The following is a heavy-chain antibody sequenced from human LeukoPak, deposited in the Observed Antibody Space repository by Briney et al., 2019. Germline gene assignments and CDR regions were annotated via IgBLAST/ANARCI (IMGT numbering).Heavy chain of an antibody. CDR2: ISWNSGSI. D-gene: IGHD6-13*01. Sequence: PGRSLRLSCAASGFTFDDYAMHWVRQAPGKGLEWVSDISWNSGSIGYADSVKGRFTISRDNAKNSLYLQMNSLRAEDMALYYCAKSAAAGYYFDYWGQGTLVTVSS. J-gene: IGHJ4*02. V-gene: IGHV3-9*03. CDR3: AKSAAAGYYFDY. CDR1: GFTFDDYA.